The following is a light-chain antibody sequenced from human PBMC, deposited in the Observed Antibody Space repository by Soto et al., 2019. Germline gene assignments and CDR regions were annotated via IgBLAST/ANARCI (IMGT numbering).Light chain of an antibody. CDR3: QQSTTFPFT. CDR1: QAIGNW. V-gene: IGKV1-12*01. J-gene: IGKJ3*01. CDR2: AAF. Sequence: DIQMTQSPSSVSASVGDGVTITCRASQAIGNWLAWYQHKPGKAPKLLIYAAFNLQSGVPSRFSGSGSGTDFTLTISSLQPEDFATYYCQQSTTFPFTFGPGTKVDIK.